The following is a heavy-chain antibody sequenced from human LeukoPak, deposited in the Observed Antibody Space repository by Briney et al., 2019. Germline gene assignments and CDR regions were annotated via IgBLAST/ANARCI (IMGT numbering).Heavy chain of an antibody. D-gene: IGHD3-16*01. CDR3: AICGRLDPWFDP. J-gene: IGHJ5*02. V-gene: IGHV1-2*02. CDR1: GYNFTGYY. Sequence: ASLKVACNASGYNFTGYYLHWVRQAPGRGLEWMGWINPYGSATNYAQNFQGRITMTRDPSITATYMGLSRLKSDGTAVQYCAICGRLDPWFDPWGQGTLVTVSS. CDR2: INPYGSAT.